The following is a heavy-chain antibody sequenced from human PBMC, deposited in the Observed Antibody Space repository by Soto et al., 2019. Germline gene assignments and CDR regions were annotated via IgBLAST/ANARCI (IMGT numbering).Heavy chain of an antibody. D-gene: IGHD3-22*01. CDR1: GYTFTSYG. CDR2: ISAYNGNT. J-gene: IGHJ5*02. CDR3: ARDSYDSTLKDPA. Sequence: ASVKVSCKASGYTFTSYGISWVRQAPGQGLEWMGWISAYNGNTNYAQKFQGRVTITADKSTSTAYMELSSLRSEDTAVYYCARDSYDSTLKDPAWGQGTLVTVSS. V-gene: IGHV1-18*01.